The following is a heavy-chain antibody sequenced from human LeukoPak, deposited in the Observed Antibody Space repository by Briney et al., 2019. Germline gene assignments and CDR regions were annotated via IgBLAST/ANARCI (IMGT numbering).Heavy chain of an antibody. Sequence: GGSLRLSCAVSGLTFSRYAMSWVRQAPGKGLEWVSAISESGSGTYYADSVKGRFTISRDNSKNTLYLQMNSLRAEDTAVYYCARNYYDSSGYSYYFDYWGQGTLVTVSS. V-gene: IGHV3-23*01. CDR2: ISESGSGT. J-gene: IGHJ4*02. D-gene: IGHD3-22*01. CDR1: GLTFSRYA. CDR3: ARNYYDSSGYSYYFDY.